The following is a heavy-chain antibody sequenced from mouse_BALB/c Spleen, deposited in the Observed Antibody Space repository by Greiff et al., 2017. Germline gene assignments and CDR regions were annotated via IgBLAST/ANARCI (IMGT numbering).Heavy chain of an antibody. V-gene: IGHV5-6-5*01. J-gene: IGHJ4*01. D-gene: IGHD1-1*01. CDR1: GFTFSSYA. Sequence: EVQRVESGGGLVKPGGSLKLSCAASGFTFSSYAMSWVRQTPEKRLEWVASISSGGSTYYPDSVKGRFTISRDNARNILYLQMSSLRSEDTAMYYCASYYGSSYVGSYAMDYWGQGTSVTVSS. CDR2: ISSGGST. CDR3: ASYYGSSYVGSYAMDY.